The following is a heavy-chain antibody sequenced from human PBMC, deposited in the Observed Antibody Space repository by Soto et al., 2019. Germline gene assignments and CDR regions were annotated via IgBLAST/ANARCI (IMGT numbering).Heavy chain of an antibody. V-gene: IGHV1-2*04. Sequence: ASVKVSCKASGYTFTGYYMHWVRQAPGQGLEWMGWTNPNSGGTNYAQKFQGWVTMTRDTSISTAYMELSRLRSDDTAVYYCERDATSQDFDIWGQGTMVTVSS. CDR3: ERDATSQDFDI. CDR2: TNPNSGGT. D-gene: IGHD1-1*01. J-gene: IGHJ3*02. CDR1: GYTFTGYY.